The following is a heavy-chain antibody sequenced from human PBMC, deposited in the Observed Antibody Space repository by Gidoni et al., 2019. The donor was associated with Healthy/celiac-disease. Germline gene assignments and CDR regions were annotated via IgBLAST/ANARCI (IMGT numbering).Heavy chain of an antibody. CDR1: GFTFSSYW. CDR3: AREGYYDSSGTFY. D-gene: IGHD3-22*01. V-gene: IGHV3-7*01. J-gene: IGHJ4*02. Sequence: EVQLVESGGGLVQPGGSLRLSCAASGFTFSSYWMSWVRQAPGKGLEWVANIKQDGSEKYYVESVKGRFTISRDNAKNSLYLQMNSLRAEDTAVYYCAREGYYDSSGTFYWGQGTLVTVSS. CDR2: IKQDGSEK.